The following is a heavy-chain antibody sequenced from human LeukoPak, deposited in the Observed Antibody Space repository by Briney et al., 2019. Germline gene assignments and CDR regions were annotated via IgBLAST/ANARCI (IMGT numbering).Heavy chain of an antibody. CDR1: GFTFSSYA. D-gene: IGHD1-1*01. CDR3: ATSITTPGAFDI. J-gene: IGHJ4*02. CDR2: IVSETVGGRT. Sequence: GGSLRLSCAASGFTFSSYAMSWIRQAPGKGLEWVARIVSETVGGRTDYAASVKGRFTISRDDSKSTLFLQMSSLKIEDTAVYYCATSITTPGAFDIWGQGVLVTVSS. V-gene: IGHV3-15*04.